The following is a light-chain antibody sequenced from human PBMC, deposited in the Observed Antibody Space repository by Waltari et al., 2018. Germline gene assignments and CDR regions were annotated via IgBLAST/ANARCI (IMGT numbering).Light chain of an antibody. CDR3: QVWSGGNDHDYV. Sequence: SYVVTQSPSVSVAPGMTAKISCGGDNIRTYSVHWYQQKAGQAPVLVVYDDRDRPSGVPDRFSGSNSGNTATLTISRVEAGDEADYYCQVWSGGNDHDYVFGSGT. CDR2: DDR. J-gene: IGLJ6*01. V-gene: IGLV3-21*03. CDR1: NIRTYS.